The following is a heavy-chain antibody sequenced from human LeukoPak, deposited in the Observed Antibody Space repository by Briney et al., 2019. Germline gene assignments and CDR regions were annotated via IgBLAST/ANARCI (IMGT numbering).Heavy chain of an antibody. CDR1: GLTFSNFK. J-gene: IGHJ4*02. V-gene: IGHV3-23*01. Sequence: GGSLRLSCVVSGLTFSNFKMNWVRQAPGKGLEWVSGISGSGDSTYYADSVKGRFTISRDNSKNTLYVQMNSLRAEDTAVYYCAKFYEYCSSTSCTGYFDYWGQGTLVTVSS. D-gene: IGHD2-2*01. CDR2: ISGSGDST. CDR3: AKFYEYCSSTSCTGYFDY.